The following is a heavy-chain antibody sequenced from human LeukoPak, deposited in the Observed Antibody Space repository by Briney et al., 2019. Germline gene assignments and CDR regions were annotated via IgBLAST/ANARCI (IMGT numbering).Heavy chain of an antibody. D-gene: IGHD6-13*01. CDR2: INHSGST. V-gene: IGHV4-34*01. CDR1: GGSFSGYY. CDR3: ARVLFRIAAVRDNDAFDI. J-gene: IGHJ3*02. Sequence: SETLSLTCAVYGGSFSGYYWSWIRQPPGKGLEWIGEINHSGSTNYNPSLKSRVTISVDTSKNQFSLKLSSVTAADTAVYYCARVLFRIAAVRDNDAFDIWGQGTMVTVSS.